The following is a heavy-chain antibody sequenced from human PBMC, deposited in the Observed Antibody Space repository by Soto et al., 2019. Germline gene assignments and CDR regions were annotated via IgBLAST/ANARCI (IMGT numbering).Heavy chain of an antibody. CDR3: ARGGVVVVAATSRIDAFDI. J-gene: IGHJ3*02. CDR2: ISYDGSNK. CDR1: GIAFSSYA. D-gene: IGHD2-15*01. Sequence: PGGSLRLSCAAAGIAFSSYAMHWVRQAPGKGLEWVAVISYDGSNKYYADSVKGRFTISRDNSKNTLYLQMNSLRAEDTAVYYCARGGVVVVAATSRIDAFDIWGQGTMVTVSS. V-gene: IGHV3-30-3*01.